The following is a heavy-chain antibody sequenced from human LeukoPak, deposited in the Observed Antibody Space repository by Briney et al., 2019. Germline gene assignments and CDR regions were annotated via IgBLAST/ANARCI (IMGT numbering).Heavy chain of an antibody. V-gene: IGHV4-59*01. CDR1: GGSISSYY. Sequence: KPSETLSLTCTVSGGSISSYYWSWIRQPPGKGLEWIGYIYYSGSTNYNPSLKSRVTISVDTSKNQFSLKLSSVTAADTAVYYCARDGQQVGGGYYFDYWGQGTLVTVSS. CDR2: IYYSGST. CDR3: ARDGQQVGGGYYFDY. J-gene: IGHJ4*02. D-gene: IGHD6-13*01.